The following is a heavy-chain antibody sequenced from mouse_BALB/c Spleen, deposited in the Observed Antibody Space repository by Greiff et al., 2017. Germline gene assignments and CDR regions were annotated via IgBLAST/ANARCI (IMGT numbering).Heavy chain of an antibody. Sequence: EVQLQQSGAELVKPGASVKLSCTASGFNIKDTYMHWVKQRPEQGLEWIGRIDPANGNTKYDPKFQGKATITADTSSNTAYLQLSSLTSEDTAVYYCARAYYSFYAMDYWGQGTSVTVSS. CDR3: ARAYYSFYAMDY. D-gene: IGHD6-5*01. CDR1: GFNIKDTY. CDR2: IDPANGNT. J-gene: IGHJ4*01. V-gene: IGHV14-3*02.